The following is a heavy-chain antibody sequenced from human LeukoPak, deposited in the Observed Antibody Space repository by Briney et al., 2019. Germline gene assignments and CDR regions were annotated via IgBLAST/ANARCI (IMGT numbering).Heavy chain of an antibody. CDR1: GFTFTDYF. D-gene: IGHD3-22*01. V-gene: IGHV3-7*01. J-gene: IGHJ4*02. CDR3: ARDRGWRTSGYYLYHFDY. CDR2: IKHNGGEK. Sequence: LSGGSLRLSCVASGFTFTDYFMSWVRQAPGKGLEWVASIKHNGGEKYYVDSVKGRFTISRDNAKNSLYLEMSSLRVEDTAVYYCARDRGWRTSGYYLYHFDYWGQGTLDTVSS.